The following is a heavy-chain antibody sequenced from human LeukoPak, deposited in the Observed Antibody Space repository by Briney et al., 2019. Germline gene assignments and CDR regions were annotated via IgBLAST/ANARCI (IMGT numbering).Heavy chain of an antibody. CDR3: AKVDILTGYYTPFDY. V-gene: IGHV3-21*04. CDR2: ISSRSSYI. CDR1: GFTFSSYS. D-gene: IGHD3-9*01. Sequence: PGGSLRLSCAASGFTFSSYSMNWVRQAPGRGLEWVSSISSRSSYINYADSVRGRFTISRDNAKNSLYLQMNRLRAEDTAVYYCAKVDILTGYYTPFDYWGQGTLVTVSS. J-gene: IGHJ4*02.